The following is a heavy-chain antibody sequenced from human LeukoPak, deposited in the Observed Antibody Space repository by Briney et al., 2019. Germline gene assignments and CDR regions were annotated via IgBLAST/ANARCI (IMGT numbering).Heavy chain of an antibody. J-gene: IGHJ4*02. D-gene: IGHD3-16*01. CDR2: ISYDGSNK. V-gene: IGHV3-30*18. CDR1: GFTFSSYG. CDR3: AKDGGDYYFDY. Sequence: GGSLRLSCAASGFTFSSYGMHWVRQAPGKGLEWVAVISYDGSNKYYADSVKGRFTISRDNSKNTLYLQMNSLRAEDTAVYYCAKDGGDYYFDYWGQGTLVTVSS.